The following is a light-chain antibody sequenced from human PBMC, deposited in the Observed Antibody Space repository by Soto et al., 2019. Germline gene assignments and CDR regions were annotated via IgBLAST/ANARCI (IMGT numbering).Light chain of an antibody. CDR3: QHSYSTPIT. CDR1: QSISSY. CDR2: AAS. Sequence: DIQMTQSPSSLSASVGDRVTITCRASQSISSYLNWYQQKPGKAPKLLIYAASSLQSGVPSRFSGSGSGTDFTLTIRSLQPEDFATYYCQHSYSTPITLAQG. V-gene: IGKV1-39*01. J-gene: IGKJ5*01.